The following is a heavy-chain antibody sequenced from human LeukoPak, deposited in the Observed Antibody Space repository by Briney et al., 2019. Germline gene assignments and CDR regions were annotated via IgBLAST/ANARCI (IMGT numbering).Heavy chain of an antibody. CDR1: GGPISRGDYY. CDR3: AAIVVGATKRTGRYFDY. CDR2: PSHSGST. J-gene: IGHJ4*02. V-gene: IGHV4-30-4*08. D-gene: IGHD1-26*01. Sequence: SQPLSLTCTVSGGPISRGDYYWIWIRQPPGKGLEWFGGPSHSGSTYYNPSLKSRVTISVDTSKNQFSLKLSSVTAADTAVYYCAAIVVGATKRTGRYFDYWGQGTLVTVSS.